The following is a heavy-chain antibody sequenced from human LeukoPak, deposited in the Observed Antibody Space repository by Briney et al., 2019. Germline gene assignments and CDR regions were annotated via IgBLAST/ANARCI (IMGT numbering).Heavy chain of an antibody. CDR3: ARGRDRDYDSSGYYYFDY. Sequence: SETLSLTSSVYGGSFSGYYWSWIRQPPGKGLEWIGEINHSGSTNYNPSLKSRVTISVDTSKNQFSVKLSSVTAADTAVYYCARGRDRDYDSSGYYYFDYWGQGTLVTVSS. CDR2: INHSGST. CDR1: GGSFSGYY. V-gene: IGHV4-34*01. J-gene: IGHJ4*02. D-gene: IGHD3-22*01.